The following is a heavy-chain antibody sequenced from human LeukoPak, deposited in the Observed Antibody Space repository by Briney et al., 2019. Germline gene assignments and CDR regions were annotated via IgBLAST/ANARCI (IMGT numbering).Heavy chain of an antibody. CDR2: IYYSGST. D-gene: IGHD3-22*01. J-gene: IGHJ3*02. Sequence: SETLSLTCTVSGGSISSYYWSWIRQPPGKGLEWIGYIYYSGSTNYNPSLESRVTISVDTSKNQFSLKLSSVTAADTAVHYCARDRYYYDSSGYYYDFRAFDIWGQGTMVTVSS. CDR3: ARDRYYYDSSGYYYDFRAFDI. V-gene: IGHV4-59*01. CDR1: GGSISSYY.